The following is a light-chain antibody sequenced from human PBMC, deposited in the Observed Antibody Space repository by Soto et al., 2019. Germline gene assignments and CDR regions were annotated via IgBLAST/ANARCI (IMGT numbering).Light chain of an antibody. CDR2: AAS. CDR1: QTIRNY. V-gene: IGKV1-39*01. Sequence: DIPMTQSPSSLSASVGDRVTITCRHSQTIRNYLNWYQQKPGKAPKFLIYAASTLQNGDPSMFSGRTSGADFTLTINGLQPEDIEAYSCQQSYSFPYTFGQRTNLEI. J-gene: IGKJ2*01. CDR3: QQSYSFPYT.